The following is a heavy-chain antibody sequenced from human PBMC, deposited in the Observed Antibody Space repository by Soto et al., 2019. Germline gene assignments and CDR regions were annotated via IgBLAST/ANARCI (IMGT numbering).Heavy chain of an antibody. CDR3: ARDWNRIVVVVAATEGPGMDV. D-gene: IGHD2-15*01. Sequence: GAPVEVSCKASRYTFTRNYRHSVRHAPGQGPEGMGIINPSGGSTSYAQKFQGRVTMTRDTSTSTVYMELSSLRSEDTAVYYCARDWNRIVVVVAATEGPGMDVWGQGTTVTVSS. V-gene: IGHV1-46*01. CDR1: RYTFTRNY. CDR2: INPSGGST. J-gene: IGHJ6*02.